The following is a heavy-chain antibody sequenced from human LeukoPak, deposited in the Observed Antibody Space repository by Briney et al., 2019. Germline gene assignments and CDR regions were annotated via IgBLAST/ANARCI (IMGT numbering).Heavy chain of an antibody. CDR2: INPNSGGT. D-gene: IGHD3-22*01. CDR1: GYTFTGYY. J-gene: IGHJ3*02. CDR3: ARLTYYYDSSGYADDAFDI. Sequence: ASVKVSCKVSGYTFTGYYMHWVRQAPGQGLEWMGWINPNSGGTNYAQKFQGRVTMTRDTSISTAYMELSRLRSDDTAVYYCARLTYYYDSSGYADDAFDIWGQGTMVTVSS. V-gene: IGHV1-2*02.